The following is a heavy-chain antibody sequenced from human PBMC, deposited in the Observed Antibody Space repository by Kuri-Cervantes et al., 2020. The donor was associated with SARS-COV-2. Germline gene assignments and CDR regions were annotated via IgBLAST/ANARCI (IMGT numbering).Heavy chain of an antibody. CDR2: INPNSGGT. CDR1: GYTFTGYY. CDR3: ARGPSWGYFWGTYRGGWDTFDI. D-gene: IGHD3-16*02. J-gene: IGHJ3*02. V-gene: IGHV1-2*04. Sequence: GGSLRLSCKASGYTFTGYYMHWVRQAPGQGLEWMGWINPNSGGTNSAQKFQGWVIMTRDTSISTAYMELSRLRCDDTAVYYCARGPSWGYFWGTYRGGWDTFDIWGQGTMVTVSS.